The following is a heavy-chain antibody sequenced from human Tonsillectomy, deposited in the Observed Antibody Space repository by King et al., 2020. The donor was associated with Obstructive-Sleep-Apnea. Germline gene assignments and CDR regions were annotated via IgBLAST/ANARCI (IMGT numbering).Heavy chain of an antibody. J-gene: IGHJ4*02. D-gene: IGHD3-22*01. CDR2: IYYSVST. Sequence: VQLQESGPGLVKPSETLSLTCTVSGDSISSYYWSWIRQPPGKGLEWVGYIYYSVSTNYNPSLKSRVTISVDTSKKQFSLNLSSVTAADTAVYYCARESRGYYDSSGYYKLWGQGTLVTVSS. CDR1: GDSISSYY. CDR3: ARESRGYYDSSGYYKL. V-gene: IGHV4-59*01.